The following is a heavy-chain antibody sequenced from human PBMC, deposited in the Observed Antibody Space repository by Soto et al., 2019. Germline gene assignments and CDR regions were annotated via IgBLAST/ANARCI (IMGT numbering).Heavy chain of an antibody. CDR3: ARDRDDYRHYVFDY. J-gene: IGHJ4*02. V-gene: IGHV3-23*01. CDR2: GSGSGGST. D-gene: IGHD4-4*01. CDR1: GFTFTNYA. Sequence: EVQLLESGGGLVQPGGSLRLSCAASGFTFTNYAMTWFRQAPGKGLEWVSISSGSGSGGSTNYADSVKCRFTISRDNSKNTLYLQMNSRRVEDTAVYYCARDRDDYRHYVFDYWGQGTLVTVSS.